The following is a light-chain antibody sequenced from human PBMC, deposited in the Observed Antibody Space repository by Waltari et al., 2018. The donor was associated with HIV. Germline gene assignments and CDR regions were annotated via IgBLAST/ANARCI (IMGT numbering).Light chain of an antibody. CDR3: QQLTT. CDR2: STS. Sequence: DTQLTQSPSFLSASVGDRVTITCRASQGLSSFLAWYQQKPGKAPKLLIYSTSTLQSGVPSRFSGGGSGTEFSLTNSSLQPEDLGKYFCQQLTTFGQGTQLEI. V-gene: IGKV1-9*01. J-gene: IGKJ2*01. CDR1: QGLSSF.